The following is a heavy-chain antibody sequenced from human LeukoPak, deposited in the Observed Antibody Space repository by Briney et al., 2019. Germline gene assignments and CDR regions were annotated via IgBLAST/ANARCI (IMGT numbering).Heavy chain of an antibody. CDR1: GFTFSSYN. CDR2: ISGGGETR. CDR3: ARDASGANLPFDY. J-gene: IGHJ4*02. D-gene: IGHD4/OR15-4a*01. Sequence: PGGSLRLSCAASGFTFSSYNMNWVRQAPGKGLEWISYISGGGETRYYADSVKGRFTISRDNGKNSLYLQMNSLRAEDTAVYYCARDASGANLPFDYWGQGTQVTVSS. V-gene: IGHV3-48*04.